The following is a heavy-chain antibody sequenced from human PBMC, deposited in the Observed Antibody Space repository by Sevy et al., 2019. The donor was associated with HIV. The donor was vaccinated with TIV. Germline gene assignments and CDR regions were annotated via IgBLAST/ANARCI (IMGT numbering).Heavy chain of an antibody. J-gene: IGHJ4*02. CDR1: GFTFSSYA. CDR2: ISSSSSYK. D-gene: IGHD2-2*01. Sequence: GGSLRLSCAASGFTFSSYAMSWVRQAPGKGLEWVSSISSSSSYKYYADSVKGRFTISRDNAKNSLYLQMNSLRAEDTAVYYCAKNIVVVPAAPSCFDYWGQGTLVTVSS. V-gene: IGHV3-21*01. CDR3: AKNIVVVPAAPSCFDY.